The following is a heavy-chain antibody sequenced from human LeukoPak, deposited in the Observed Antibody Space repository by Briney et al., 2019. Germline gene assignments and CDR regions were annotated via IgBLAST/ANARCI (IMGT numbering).Heavy chain of an antibody. Sequence: PGGSLRPSCVASGFTFSNYEMNWVRQAPGKGLEWVSYISSSGSTIYYADSAKGRFTISRDNAKNSLYLQMNSLRAEDTAVYYCARVYYDSSGYYNYYYYMDVWGKGTTVTISS. CDR3: ARVYYDSSGYYNYYYYMDV. D-gene: IGHD3-22*01. V-gene: IGHV3-48*03. CDR2: ISSSGSTI. CDR1: GFTFSNYE. J-gene: IGHJ6*03.